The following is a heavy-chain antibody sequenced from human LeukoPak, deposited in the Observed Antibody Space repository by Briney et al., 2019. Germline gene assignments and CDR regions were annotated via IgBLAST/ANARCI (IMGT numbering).Heavy chain of an antibody. V-gene: IGHV4-39*07. Sequence: ASETLPLTCTVSGGSISSSSYYWGWIRQPPGKGLEWIGSIHYSGSTNYNPSLKSRVTISVDTSKNQFSLKLSSVTAADTAVYYCARGYCSGGSCYSYYYYNYMDVWGKGTTVTVSS. CDR1: GGSISSSSYY. J-gene: IGHJ6*03. CDR3: ARGYCSGGSCYSYYYYNYMDV. CDR2: IHYSGST. D-gene: IGHD2-15*01.